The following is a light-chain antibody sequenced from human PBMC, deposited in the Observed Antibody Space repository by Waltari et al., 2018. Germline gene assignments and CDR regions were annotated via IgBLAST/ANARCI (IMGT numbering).Light chain of an antibody. Sequence: QSVLTQPPSTSGTPGQRVTISCSGSSSNVGPNYVSWYQQLPGTAPTLLIYTNNRRPSGFPDRFSGSKSGTSASLAISGLQSEDEADYYCAAWDDSLNAWMFGGGTKLTVL. CDR3: AAWDDSLNAWM. CDR2: TNN. J-gene: IGLJ3*02. CDR1: SSNVGPNY. V-gene: IGLV1-44*01.